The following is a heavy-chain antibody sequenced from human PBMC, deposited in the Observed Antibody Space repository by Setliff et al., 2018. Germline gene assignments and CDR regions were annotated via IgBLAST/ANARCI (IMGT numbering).Heavy chain of an antibody. CDR3: AGVHWTTNWFLHY. D-gene: IGHD7-27*01. V-gene: IGHV3-21*01. J-gene: IGHJ4*01. CDR1: GYTFTRYY. CDR2: ISSRSTYI. Sequence: SCKASGYTFTRYYMYWVRQAPGKGLEWVSSISSRSTYIYYGDSVQGRFAISRDNSKNTLYLQMNSLRSDDTAVYYCAGVHWTTNWFLHYWGQGTLVTVSS.